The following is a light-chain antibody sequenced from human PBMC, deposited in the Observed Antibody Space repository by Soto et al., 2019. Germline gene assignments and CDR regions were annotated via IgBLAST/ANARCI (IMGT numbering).Light chain of an antibody. Sequence: QSALTQPRSVSGSPGQSVTISCTGTSSDVGSYNYVSWYQQLPGKAPKLMIYDVTKRPSGVPDRFSGSKSGNTASLTISGLQAEDEADYYCCSYAGTYTLHVLFGGGTKLTGL. V-gene: IGLV2-11*01. CDR2: DVT. J-gene: IGLJ2*01. CDR1: SSDVGSYNY. CDR3: CSYAGTYTLHVL.